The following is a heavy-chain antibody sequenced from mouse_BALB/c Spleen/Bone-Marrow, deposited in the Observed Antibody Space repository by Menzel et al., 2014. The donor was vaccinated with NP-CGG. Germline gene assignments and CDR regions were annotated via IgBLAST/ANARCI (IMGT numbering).Heavy chain of an antibody. D-gene: IGHD4-1*01. V-gene: IGHV14-3*02. CDR2: IDPANGNT. CDR3: ARWEYYAMDY. CDR1: GSNIKDTY. Sequence: EVHLQQSGAELVKPGASVKLSCTASGSNIKDTYMHWVKQRPEQGLEWIGRIDPANGNTKYDPKFQGTATITADTSSNTAVLQLSSLTSEDTAVYYGARWEYYAMDYWGQGTSVTVSS. J-gene: IGHJ4*01.